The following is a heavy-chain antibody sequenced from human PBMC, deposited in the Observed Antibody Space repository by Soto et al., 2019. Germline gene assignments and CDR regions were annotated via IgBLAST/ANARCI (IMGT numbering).Heavy chain of an antibody. J-gene: IGHJ4*02. V-gene: IGHV3-7*01. Sequence: PGGSLRLSCAASGFTFSNYWMTLVRQAPGKGLEWVAKIKEDGSEKHYVDSVKGRFTISRDNAKNSLYLQMNSLRVEDTAVYFCSRDVVVEAKAFKYWGQGALVTVSS. D-gene: IGHD2-15*01. CDR1: GFTFSNYW. CDR2: IKEDGSEK. CDR3: SRDVVVEAKAFKY.